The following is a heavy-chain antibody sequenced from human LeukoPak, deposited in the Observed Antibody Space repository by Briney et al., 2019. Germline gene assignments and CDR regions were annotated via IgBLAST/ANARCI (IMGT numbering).Heavy chain of an antibody. D-gene: IGHD6-19*01. Sequence: GGSLRLSCAASGSTFSSSAMSWVRQVPGKGLEWVSGISASGGSTSYADSVKGRFTISRDNSKNTLYLQMNSLRAEDTAVYYCAKDPLYSSGWYDWFDPWGQGTLVTVSS. CDR3: AKDPLYSSGWYDWFDP. J-gene: IGHJ5*02. CDR2: ISASGGST. V-gene: IGHV3-23*01. CDR1: GSTFSSSA.